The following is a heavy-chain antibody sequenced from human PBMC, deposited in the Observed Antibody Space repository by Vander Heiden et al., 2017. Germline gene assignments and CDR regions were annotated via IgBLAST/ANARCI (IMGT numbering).Heavy chain of an antibody. V-gene: IGHV3-30*04. CDR3: ARRYYDFWRGYGGDGMDV. Sequence: QVQLVESGGGVVQPGRSLRLSCAASGFPFSSYGRPWVRQAPGKGLEWVAVISYDGSKKYDADSVKGRFTISRDKSKNTLYLQMNSLRAEDTAVYYCARRYYDFWRGYGGDGMDVWGQGTTVTVSS. CDR2: ISYDGSKK. J-gene: IGHJ6*02. D-gene: IGHD3-3*01. CDR1: GFPFSSYG.